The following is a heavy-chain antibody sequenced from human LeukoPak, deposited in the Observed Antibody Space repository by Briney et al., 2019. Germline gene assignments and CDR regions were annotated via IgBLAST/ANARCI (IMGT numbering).Heavy chain of an antibody. J-gene: IGHJ3*02. CDR3: ARTYYYDSSGYLVQVSDAFDI. D-gene: IGHD3-22*01. CDR2: IIPIFHTA. V-gene: IGHV1-69*13. CDR1: GGTFSSYA. Sequence: SVKVSCKASGGTFSSYAISWVRQAPGQGLGWMGGIIPIFHTADYAQKFQGRVTITADESTSTVYMELSRLRSEDTAMYYCARTYYYDSSGYLVQVSDAFDIWGQGTMVTVSS.